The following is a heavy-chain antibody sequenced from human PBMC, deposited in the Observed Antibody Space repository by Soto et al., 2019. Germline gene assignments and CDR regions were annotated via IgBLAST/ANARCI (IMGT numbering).Heavy chain of an antibody. CDR2: ISGSGGST. Sequence: PGGSLRLSCSASGFTFSNYGMSWVRQAPGKWLEWVSVISGSGGSTYYADSVKGRFTLSRDNSKNTVYFQMNSLRAEDTAVYYCAKDSPVGVPLLRDLHDWGQGTLVTVSS. J-gene: IGHJ1*01. D-gene: IGHD2-15*01. V-gene: IGHV3-23*01. CDR3: AKDSPVGVPLLRDLHD. CDR1: GFTFSNYG.